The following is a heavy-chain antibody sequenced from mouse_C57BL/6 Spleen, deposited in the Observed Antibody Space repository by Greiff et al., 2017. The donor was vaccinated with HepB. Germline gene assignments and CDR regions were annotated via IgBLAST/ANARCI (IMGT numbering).Heavy chain of an antibody. J-gene: IGHJ4*01. CDR3: TRELGTPYYYAMDY. D-gene: IGHD4-1*01. V-gene: IGHV5-9-1*02. Sequence: EVQGVESGEGLVKPGGSLKLSCAASGFTFSSYAMSWVRQTPEKRLEWVAYISSGGDYIYYADTVKGRFTISRDNARNTLYLQMSSLKSEDTAMYYCTRELGTPYYYAMDYWGQGTSVTVSS. CDR1: GFTFSSYA. CDR2: ISSGGDYI.